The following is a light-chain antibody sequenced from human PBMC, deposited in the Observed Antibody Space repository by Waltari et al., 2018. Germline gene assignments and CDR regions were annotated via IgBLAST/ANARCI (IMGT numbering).Light chain of an antibody. V-gene: IGKV1-39*01. CDR2: AAS. CDR3: QQSYSTLLAT. Sequence: DIQMTQSPFSLSASVGERITITCRASQSISSYLNWYQQKPGKAPKLLIYAASCFQSGVPSRFICSGSGTGFTRTISSLQPADFATYYCQQSYSTLLATFGGGTKLEIK. CDR1: QSISSY. J-gene: IGKJ4*01.